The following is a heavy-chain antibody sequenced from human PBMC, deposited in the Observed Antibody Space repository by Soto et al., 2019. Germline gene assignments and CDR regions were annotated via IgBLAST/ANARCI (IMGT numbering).Heavy chain of an antibody. J-gene: IGHJ5*02. Sequence: RLSCAASGFTFSSYAMSWVRQAPGKGLEWVSAISGSGGSTYYADSVKGRFTISRDNSKNTLYLQMNSLRAEDTAVYYCAKDRSTYYLVPPFDPWGQGTLVTVSS. V-gene: IGHV3-23*01. CDR1: GFTFSSYA. CDR2: ISGSGGST. D-gene: IGHD3-10*01. CDR3: AKDRSTYYLVPPFDP.